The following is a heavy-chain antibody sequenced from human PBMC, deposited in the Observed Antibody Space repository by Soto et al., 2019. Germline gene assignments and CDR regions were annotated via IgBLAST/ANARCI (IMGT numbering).Heavy chain of an antibody. CDR2: VHHSGGT. D-gene: IGHD1-26*01. V-gene: IGHV4-59*01. Sequence: QVQLQESGPGLVKPSETLSLTCTVSGDFISRYYWSWIRQPPGKGLEWIGYVHHSGGTNYNPSLKSRVTFSLDTSRNQSSLNLTSVTAADTAVYYCARRYGSWVDFWGLGTLVTVSS. J-gene: IGHJ4*02. CDR3: ARRYGSWVDF. CDR1: GDFISRYY.